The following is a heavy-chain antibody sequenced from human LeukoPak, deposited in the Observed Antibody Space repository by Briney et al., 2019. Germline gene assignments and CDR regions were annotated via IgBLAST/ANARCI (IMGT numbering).Heavy chain of an antibody. V-gene: IGHV3-23*01. Sequence: GGSLRLSCAASVFTFDNCAMRWVRQAPGKGLEWVAAISGISGSTTIYAGSVKGRFIVSRDNSKSTLALHMSNLRVEGTAVDDCRRDPYEYEWQRGWHRDFWGQGSQVTVSS. J-gene: IGHJ4*02. CDR3: RRDPYEYEWQRGWHRDF. CDR1: VFTFDNCA. CDR2: ISGISGSTT. D-gene: IGHD5-12*01.